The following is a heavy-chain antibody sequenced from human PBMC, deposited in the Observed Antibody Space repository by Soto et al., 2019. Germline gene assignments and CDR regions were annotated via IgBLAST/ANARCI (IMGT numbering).Heavy chain of an antibody. CDR2: ILYDGSDE. J-gene: IGHJ3*02. V-gene: IGHV3-30*18. Sequence: GGSLRLSCTASGFTFRDYGMHWVRQAPGQGLEWVAAILYDGSDEYYADSVKGRFTISRDNSKNTLYVQMNSLRVEDTAVYYCAKDGYQLLADALDIWGQGTVVTV. D-gene: IGHD5-18*01. CDR1: GFTFRDYG. CDR3: AKDGYQLLADALDI.